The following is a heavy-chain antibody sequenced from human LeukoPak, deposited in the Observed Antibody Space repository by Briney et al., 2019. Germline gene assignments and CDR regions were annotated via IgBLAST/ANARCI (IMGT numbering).Heavy chain of an antibody. Sequence: AGGSLRLSCAASGFTFSSYAMHWVRQAPGKGLEWVAVISYDGSNKYYADSVKGRFTISRDNSKNTLYLQMNSLRAEDTAVYYCARDEHSIDCSSTSCYPACYYYYGMDVWGQGTTVTVSS. J-gene: IGHJ6*02. CDR1: GFTFSSYA. CDR3: ARDEHSIDCSSTSCYPACYYYYGMDV. CDR2: ISYDGSNK. D-gene: IGHD2-2*01. V-gene: IGHV3-30-3*01.